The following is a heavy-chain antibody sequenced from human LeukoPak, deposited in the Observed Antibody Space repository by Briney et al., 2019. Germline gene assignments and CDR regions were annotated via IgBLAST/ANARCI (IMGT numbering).Heavy chain of an antibody. Sequence: PGGSLRLSCAASGFTFSSYSMNWVRQAPGKGLEWVSSISSSSSYIYYADSVKGRFTISRDNAKNSLYLQMNSLRAEDTAVYYCARLQTTVTAANDYWGQGTLVTVSS. CDR2: ISSSSSYI. CDR1: GFTFSSYS. V-gene: IGHV3-21*01. J-gene: IGHJ4*02. CDR3: ARLQTTVTAANDY. D-gene: IGHD4-17*01.